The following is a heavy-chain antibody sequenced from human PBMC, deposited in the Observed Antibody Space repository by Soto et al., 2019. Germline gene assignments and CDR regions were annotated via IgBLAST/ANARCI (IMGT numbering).Heavy chain of an antibody. D-gene: IGHD2-8*01. CDR1: GDFISNFY. V-gene: IGHV4-4*07. CDR2: ISASGRS. CDR3: ARGMGRYFDL. J-gene: IGHJ2*01. Sequence: QVQLQESGPGLVKPSETLSLTCTVSGDFISNFYWSWIRQPAGKGLQSLGRISASGRSNYNPNLQRRVAMSLDTSKNQFSLRLTSLSAADTAVYFCARGMGRYFDLWGRGTLVTV.